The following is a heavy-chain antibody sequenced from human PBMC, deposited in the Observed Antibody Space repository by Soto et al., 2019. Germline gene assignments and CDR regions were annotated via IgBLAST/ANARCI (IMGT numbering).Heavy chain of an antibody. CDR2: ISPYNANT. CDR1: GYAFNIYG. J-gene: IGHJ4*02. Sequence: ASVNVSCQAAGYAFNIYGISWVRQAPRQGLEWMGWISPYNANTNYAQKVQGRVTMTTDTTTSTAYMELRSLRSDDTAVYYCARDPNLYCSGGSCYSYFFDYWGQGTPVTVSS. V-gene: IGHV1-18*01. CDR3: ARDPNLYCSGGSCYSYFFDY. D-gene: IGHD2-15*01.